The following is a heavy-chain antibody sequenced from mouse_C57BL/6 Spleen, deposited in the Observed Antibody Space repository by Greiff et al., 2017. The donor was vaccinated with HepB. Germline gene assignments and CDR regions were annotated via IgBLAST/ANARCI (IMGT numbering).Heavy chain of an antibody. CDR3: ARGLRPGFAY. V-gene: IGHV5-17*01. J-gene: IGHJ3*01. CDR1: GFTFSDYG. CDR2: ISSGSSTI. Sequence: EVKVVESGGGLVKPGGSLKLSCAASGFTFSDYGMHWVRQAPEKGLEWVAYISSGSSTIYYADTVKGRFTISRDNAKNTLFLQMTSLRSGDTAMYYCARGLRPGFAYWGQGTLVTVSA. D-gene: IGHD2-4*01.